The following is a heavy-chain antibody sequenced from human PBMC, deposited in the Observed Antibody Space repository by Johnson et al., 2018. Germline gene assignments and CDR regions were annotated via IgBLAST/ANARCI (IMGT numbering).Heavy chain of an antibody. V-gene: IGHV3-23*04. D-gene: IGHD3-10*01. J-gene: IGHJ1*01. CDR1: GFTFRSYA. CDR2: IRGSGGST. CDR3: AKVLLWSVQYFQH. Sequence: VQLVQSGGGLVQPGGSLRLSCAASGFTFRSYAMSWVRQAPGKGLEGVSAIRGSGGSTYYADSVKGRFTISRDNSKSTLFLQMNSLRAEDTAVYYCAKVLLWSVQYFQHWCQGTLVTVSS.